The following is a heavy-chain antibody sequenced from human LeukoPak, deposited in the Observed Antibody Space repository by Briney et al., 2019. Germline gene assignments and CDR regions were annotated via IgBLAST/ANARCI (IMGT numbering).Heavy chain of an antibody. CDR2: INGDGSST. CDR1: GFIFNNYW. CDR3: TRQWHTPSDY. J-gene: IGHJ4*02. D-gene: IGHD6-19*01. Sequence: GGSLRLSCAASGFIFNNYWMHWVRQTPGEGPLWLSRINGDGSSTSYANSAQGRFIISRDNAKNTLYLQMNSLRAEDTAVYYCTRQWHTPSDYWGQGTLVTVSS. V-gene: IGHV3-74*01.